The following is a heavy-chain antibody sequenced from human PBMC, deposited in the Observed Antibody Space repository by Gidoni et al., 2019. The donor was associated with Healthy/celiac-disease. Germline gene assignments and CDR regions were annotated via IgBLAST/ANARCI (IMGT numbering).Heavy chain of an antibody. CDR3: ARDDSMVTQTIDY. D-gene: IGHD5-18*01. J-gene: IGHJ4*02. CDR1: GFPFSDYY. Sequence: QVQLVESGGGLVKPGGSLRLSCPAPGFPFSDYYMSWIRQAPGKGLEWVSYISSSGSTIYYADSVKGRFTISRDNAKNSLYLQMNSLRAEDTAVYYCARDDSMVTQTIDYWGQGTLVTVSS. CDR2: ISSSGSTI. V-gene: IGHV3-11*01.